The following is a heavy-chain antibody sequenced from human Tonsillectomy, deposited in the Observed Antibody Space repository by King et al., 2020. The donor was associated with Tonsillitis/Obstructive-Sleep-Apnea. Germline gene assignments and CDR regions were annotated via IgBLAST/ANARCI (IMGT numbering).Heavy chain of an antibody. Sequence: VQLVESGGGVVQPGRSLRLSCAASGFTFSRFGMHWVRQAPGKGLEWVAVISFDASNKYYADSVKGRFTISRDNSKTTLYLEMNSLRAEDTAVYYCARDRYYYDSSGYFGSFDPWGQGTLVTVSS. V-gene: IGHV3-30*04. CDR2: ISFDASNK. CDR1: GFTFSRFG. J-gene: IGHJ5*02. D-gene: IGHD3-22*01. CDR3: ARDRYYYDSSGYFGSFDP.